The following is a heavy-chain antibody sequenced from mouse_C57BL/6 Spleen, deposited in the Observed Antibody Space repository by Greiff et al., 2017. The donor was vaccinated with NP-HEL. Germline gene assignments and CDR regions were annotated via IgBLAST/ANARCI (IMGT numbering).Heavy chain of an antibody. J-gene: IGHJ2*01. D-gene: IGHD2-3*01. Sequence: QVQLQQPGAELVKPGASVKLSCKASGYTFTSYWMHWVKQRPGQGLEWIGMIHPNSGSTNYNEKFKGKATLTVDKSSSTAYMQLSSLTSEDSAVYYCARSDGYAFDYWGQGTTLTVSS. CDR1: GYTFTSYW. CDR2: IHPNSGST. CDR3: ARSDGYAFDY. V-gene: IGHV1-64*01.